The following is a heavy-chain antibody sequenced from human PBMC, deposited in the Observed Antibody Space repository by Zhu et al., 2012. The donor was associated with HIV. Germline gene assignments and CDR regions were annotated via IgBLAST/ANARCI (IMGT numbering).Heavy chain of an antibody. J-gene: IGHJ4*02. D-gene: IGHD6-19*01. CDR1: GGSISSSSYY. V-gene: IGHV4-39*01. CDR3: ARHLSVAVAGLGFDY. Sequence: QVQLQESGPGLVKPSETLSLTCTVSGGSISSSSYYWGWIRQPPGKGLEWIGNIYYSGSTYYNPSLKSRVTMSVDTSKNQFSLKLRSVTAADTAVYYCARHLSVAVAGLGFDYVGPGNPGHRLL. CDR2: IYYSGST.